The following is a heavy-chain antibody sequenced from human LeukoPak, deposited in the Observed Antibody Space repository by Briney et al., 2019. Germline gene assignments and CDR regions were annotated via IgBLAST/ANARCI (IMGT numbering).Heavy chain of an antibody. CDR1: GGSISSYY. V-gene: IGHV4-59*01. CDR2: IYYSGST. J-gene: IGHJ4*02. Sequence: SETLSLTCTVSGGSISSYYWSWIRQPPGKGLGWIGYIYYSGSTNYNPSLKSRVTISVDTSKNQFSLKLSSVTAADTAVYYCAREGGSGYSDYWGQGTLVTVSS. CDR3: AREGGSGYSDY. D-gene: IGHD3-3*01.